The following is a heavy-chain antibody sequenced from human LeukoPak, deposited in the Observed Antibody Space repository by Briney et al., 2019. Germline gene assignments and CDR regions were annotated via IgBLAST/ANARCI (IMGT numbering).Heavy chain of an antibody. CDR2: ISSSSTYI. Sequence: PGGSLRLSCAASEFTFSSYTMNWVRQAPGEGLEWVSSISSSSTYIYYADSVKGRFTISRDNAKNSLFLQMNSLRAEDTAVYYCAKEAIWGANRPYYFDYWGQGTLVTVSS. V-gene: IGHV3-21*01. D-gene: IGHD3-16*01. CDR1: EFTFSSYT. CDR3: AKEAIWGANRPYYFDY. J-gene: IGHJ4*02.